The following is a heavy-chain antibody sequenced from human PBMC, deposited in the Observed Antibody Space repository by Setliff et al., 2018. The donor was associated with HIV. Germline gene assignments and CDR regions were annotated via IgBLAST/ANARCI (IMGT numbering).Heavy chain of an antibody. J-gene: IGHJ4*02. CDR1: GFAFSNYA. D-gene: IGHD3-16*01. CDR3: ARDWYEAGGPFDY. CDR2: ISYDGNNK. Sequence: GESLKISCAASGFAFSNYAMHWVRQAPGKGLEWVAVISYDGNNKYYADSVKGRFTISRDNSKNTLYLQMNSLRPEDTAVYYCARDWYEAGGPFDYWGQ. V-gene: IGHV3-30*01.